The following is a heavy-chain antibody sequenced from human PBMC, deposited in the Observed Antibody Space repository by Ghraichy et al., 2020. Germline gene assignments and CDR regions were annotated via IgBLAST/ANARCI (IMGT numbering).Heavy chain of an antibody. D-gene: IGHD3-3*01. CDR2: INHSGST. Sequence: TLSPTCAVYGGSFSGYYWSWIRQPPGKGLEWIGEINHSGSTNYNPSLKSRVTISVDTSKNQFSLKLSSVTAADTAVYYCARRLRGIFGVVPYGMDVWGQGTTVTVSS. J-gene: IGHJ6*02. CDR1: GGSFSGYY. CDR3: ARRLRGIFGVVPYGMDV. V-gene: IGHV4-34*01.